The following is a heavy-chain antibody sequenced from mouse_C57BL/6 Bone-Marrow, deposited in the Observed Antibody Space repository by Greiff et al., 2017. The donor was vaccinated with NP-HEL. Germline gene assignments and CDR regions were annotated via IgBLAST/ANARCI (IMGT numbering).Heavy chain of an antibody. Sequence: EVQLQQSGPVLVKPGASVKMSCKASGYTFTDYYMNWVKQSHGKSLEWIGVINPYNGGTSYNQKFKGKATLTVDKSSSTAYMELNSLTSEDSAVYYCARSRYYGSRERKNWYFDVWGTGTTVTVSS. J-gene: IGHJ1*03. CDR1: GYTFTDYY. D-gene: IGHD1-1*01. V-gene: IGHV1-19*01. CDR2: INPYNGGT. CDR3: ARSRYYGSRERKNWYFDV.